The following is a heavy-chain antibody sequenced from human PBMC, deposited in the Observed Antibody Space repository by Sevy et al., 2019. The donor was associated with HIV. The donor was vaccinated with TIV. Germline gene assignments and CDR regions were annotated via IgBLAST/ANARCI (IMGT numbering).Heavy chain of an antibody. V-gene: IGHV3-21*01. J-gene: IGHJ6*02. D-gene: IGHD3-3*01. CDR1: GFTFSHYG. Sequence: GGSLRLSCAASGFTFSHYGMHWVRQAPGKGLEWVSSISSSSSYIYYADSVKGRFTISRDNAKNSLYLQMNSLRAEDTAVYYCARDGRITIFGVVPLDVWGQGTTVTVSS. CDR2: ISSSSSYI. CDR3: ARDGRITIFGVVPLDV.